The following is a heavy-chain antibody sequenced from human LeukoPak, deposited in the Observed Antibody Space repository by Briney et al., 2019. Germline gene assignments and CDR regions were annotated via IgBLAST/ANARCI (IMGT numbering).Heavy chain of an antibody. J-gene: IGHJ4*02. CDR3: AKGLKGCSGSSCYYFFDF. Sequence: GGFLRLSCAASGFTFSNYAMNWVRQAPGKGLEWVSSITGSGGDAYYADSVKGRFTISRDNSKNTLDLQMNSLRAEDTAVYYCAKGLKGCSGSSCYYFFDFWGQGALITVSS. D-gene: IGHD2-15*01. CDR1: GFTFSNYA. V-gene: IGHV3-23*01. CDR2: ITGSGGDA.